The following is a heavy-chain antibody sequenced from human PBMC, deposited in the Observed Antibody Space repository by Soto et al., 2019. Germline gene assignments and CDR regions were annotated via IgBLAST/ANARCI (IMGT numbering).Heavy chain of an antibody. Sequence: QVQLVQSGAEVKKPGASVKVSCKASGYTFTSYGISWVRQAPGQGLEWMGWISAYNGNTNYAQKLQGRVTMTTDTSTSTGCMELRSRRSDDTAVYYCVVAAQPYYFDYCGQGTLVTVSS. J-gene: IGHJ4*02. CDR3: VVAAQPYYFDY. D-gene: IGHD2-15*01. CDR1: GYTFTSYG. V-gene: IGHV1-18*01. CDR2: ISAYNGNT.